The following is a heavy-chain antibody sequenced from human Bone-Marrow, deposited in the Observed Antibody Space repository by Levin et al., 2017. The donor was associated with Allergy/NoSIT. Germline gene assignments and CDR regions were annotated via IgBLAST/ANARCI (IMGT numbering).Heavy chain of an antibody. J-gene: IGHJ5*02. Sequence: GGSLRLSCVASGSNFRTHGMSWVRQAPGKGLEWVSTIRSTGSHTFYADSVKGRFTISRDDSRNTLYLQMNNLRSEDTAVYYCAKIVYGSGTYGWFENWGQGSQVTVSA. CDR1: GSNFRTHG. D-gene: IGHD3-10*01. CDR3: AKIVYGSGTYGWFEN. V-gene: IGHV3-23*01. CDR2: IRSTGSHT.